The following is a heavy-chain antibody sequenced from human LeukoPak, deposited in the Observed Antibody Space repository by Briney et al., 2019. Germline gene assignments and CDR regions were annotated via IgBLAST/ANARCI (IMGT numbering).Heavy chain of an antibody. J-gene: IGHJ5*02. CDR3: ARDYYASRGYQEDCFDP. D-gene: IGHD3-22*01. CDR1: GYTFGSYG. CDR2: VSADSGNT. Sequence: ASVKVSCKASGYTFGSYGISWVRQAPGQGLEWMGWVSADSGNTRYAQKFQGRVTMTTDTSTTTVYMELRTLTSDDTALYYCARDYYASRGYQEDCFDPWGQGTLVTVSS. V-gene: IGHV1-18*01.